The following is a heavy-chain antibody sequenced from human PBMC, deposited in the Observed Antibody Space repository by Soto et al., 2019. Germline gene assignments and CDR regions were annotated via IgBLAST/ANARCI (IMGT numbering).Heavy chain of an antibody. CDR1: GGSISSGDYY. CDR2: IYYSGST. V-gene: IGHV4-30-4*01. D-gene: IGHD1-26*01. Sequence: PSETLSLTCTVSGGSISSGDYYWSWIRQPPGKGLEWIGYIYYSGSTYYNPSLKSRVTISVDTSKNQFYLKLSSVTAADTAVYYCASRRSRGRALLFDPWGQGTLVTVSS. J-gene: IGHJ5*02. CDR3: ASRRSRGRALLFDP.